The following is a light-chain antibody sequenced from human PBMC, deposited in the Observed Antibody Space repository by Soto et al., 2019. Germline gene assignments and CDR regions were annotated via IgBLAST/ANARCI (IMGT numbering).Light chain of an antibody. CDR1: SSNVGSNA. CDR2: SND. J-gene: IGLJ3*02. Sequence: QSVLTQPPSASGTPGQRVTISCSGSSSNVGSNAVNWYQQLPGTAPKLLIYSNDQRPSGVPDRFSGSGSGTSASLAISGLQCEDEADYYCAAWDDSLNGWVFGGGTKVTVL. V-gene: IGLV1-44*01. CDR3: AAWDDSLNGWV.